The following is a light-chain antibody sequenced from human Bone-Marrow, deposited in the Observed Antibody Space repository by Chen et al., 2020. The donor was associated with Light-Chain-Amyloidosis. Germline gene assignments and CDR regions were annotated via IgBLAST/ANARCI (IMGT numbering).Light chain of an antibody. CDR2: AVT. CDR1: SSDVGGDNH. V-gene: IGLV2-14*01. Sequence: QSALTQPASVSGSPGQSITISCTGTSSDVGGDNHVSWYQQHPDKAPKPMIYAVTNRPSWVPDRFSGSKSDNTASLTISGLQTEVEADYFCSSYTITNTLVFGSGTRFTVL. J-gene: IGLJ1*01. CDR3: SSYTITNTLV.